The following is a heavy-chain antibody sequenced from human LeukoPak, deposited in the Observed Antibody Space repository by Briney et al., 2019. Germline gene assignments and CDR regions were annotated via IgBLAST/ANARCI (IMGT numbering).Heavy chain of an antibody. CDR1: GFTFSSYG. D-gene: IGHD4-11*01. CDR3: ASTVAPQYYFDY. CDR2: ISYDGSNK. J-gene: IGHJ4*02. V-gene: IGHV3-30*03. Sequence: GGSLRLSCAASGFTFSSYGMHWVRQAPGKGLEWVAVISYDGSNKYYADSVKGRFTISRDNSKNTLYLQMNSPRAEDTAVYYCASTVAPQYYFDYWGQGTLVTVSS.